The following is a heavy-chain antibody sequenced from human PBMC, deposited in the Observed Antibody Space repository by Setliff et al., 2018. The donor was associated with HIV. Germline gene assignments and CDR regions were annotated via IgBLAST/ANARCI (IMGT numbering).Heavy chain of an antibody. J-gene: IGHJ4*02. CDR3: ARTDYGGNSGGNYFDY. CDR2: ISPYNGHT. Sequence: ASVKVSCKASGYTFTTYDITWVRQAPGQGLEWLGWISPYNGHTNFAQKFQGRVTMTTDTATSTAYMEVRSLRSDDTAVYCCARTDYGGNSGGNYFDYWGQGSLVTVSS. CDR1: GYTFTTYD. V-gene: IGHV1-18*01. D-gene: IGHD4-17*01.